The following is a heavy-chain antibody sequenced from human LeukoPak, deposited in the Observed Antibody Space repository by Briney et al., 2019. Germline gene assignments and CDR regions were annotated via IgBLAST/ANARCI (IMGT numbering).Heavy chain of an antibody. V-gene: IGHV4-4*07. D-gene: IGHD2-2*01. CDR1: GRSISSYY. CDR3: ARARTGCSSSVCYGIDY. CDR2: IHSSGSS. J-gene: IGHJ4*02. Sequence: SETLSLTCTVSGRSISSYYWSWIRQPAGKGLEWIGRIHSSGSSNYNPSLESRVTMSVDTSKNQFTLRLTSVTAADTAVYYCARARTGCSSSVCYGIDYWGQGTRVTVSS.